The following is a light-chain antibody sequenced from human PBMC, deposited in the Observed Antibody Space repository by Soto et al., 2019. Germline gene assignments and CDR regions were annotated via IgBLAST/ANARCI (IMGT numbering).Light chain of an antibody. CDR3: QQYRT. J-gene: IGKJ2*01. CDR2: YAS. Sequence: DIQMTQSASSLSASVGDRCTVTCRASQRISSWLAWYQQKPGEAPKLLIYYASTLESGVPSRFSGSGSETEFTLTISSLQPDDFATYYCQQYRTFGQGTKVDI. CDR1: QRISSW. V-gene: IGKV1-5*01.